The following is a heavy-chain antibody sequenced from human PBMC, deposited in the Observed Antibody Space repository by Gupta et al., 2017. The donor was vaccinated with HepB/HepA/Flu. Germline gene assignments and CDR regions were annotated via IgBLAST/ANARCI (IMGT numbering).Heavy chain of an antibody. CDR3: ARDQRDSSSWYPDGVHWFDP. V-gene: IGHV4-59*01. CDR1: GGSISSYY. CDR2: IYYSGST. D-gene: IGHD6-13*01. Sequence: QVQLQESGPGLVKPSETLSLTCTVPGGSISSYYWSWIRQPPGKGLEWIGYIYYSGSTNYNPSLKSRVTISVDTSKNQFSLKLSSVTAADTAVYYCARDQRDSSSWYPDGVHWFDPWGQGTLVTVSS. J-gene: IGHJ5*02.